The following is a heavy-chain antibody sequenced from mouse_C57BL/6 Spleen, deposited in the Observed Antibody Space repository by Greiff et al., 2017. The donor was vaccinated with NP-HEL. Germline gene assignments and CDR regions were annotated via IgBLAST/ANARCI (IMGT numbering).Heavy chain of an antibody. Sequence: EVQLQQSGPELVKPGASVKIPCKASGYTFTDYNMDWVKQSHGKSLEWIGDINPNNGGTIYNQKFKGKATLTVDKSSSTAYMELRSLTSEDTAVYYCARLITTVVATRYFDYWGKGTTLTVSS. D-gene: IGHD1-1*01. CDR2: INPNNGGT. J-gene: IGHJ2*01. CDR1: GYTFTDYN. V-gene: IGHV1-18*01. CDR3: ARLITTVVATRYFDY.